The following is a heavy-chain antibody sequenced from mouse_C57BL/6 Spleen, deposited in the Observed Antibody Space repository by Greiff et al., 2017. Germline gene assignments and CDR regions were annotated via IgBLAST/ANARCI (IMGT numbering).Heavy chain of an antibody. CDR2: IDPSDSYT. V-gene: IGHV1-50*01. J-gene: IGHJ2*01. CDR1: GYTFTSYW. D-gene: IGHD1-1*01. CDR3: ARKGDYYGSSRFEY. Sequence: VQLQQPGAELVKPGASVKLSCKASGYTFTSYWMQWVKQRPGQGLEWIGEIDPSDSYTNYNQKFKGKATLSGDTSSSTAYLQLSSLTSEDSAVYYCARKGDYYGSSRFEYWGQGTTLTVSS.